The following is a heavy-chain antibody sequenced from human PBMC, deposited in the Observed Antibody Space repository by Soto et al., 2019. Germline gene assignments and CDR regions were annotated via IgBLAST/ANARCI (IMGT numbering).Heavy chain of an antibody. CDR3: VREAVAATTFDY. CDR1: GGSISSGGYY. J-gene: IGHJ4*02. D-gene: IGHD2-15*01. Sequence: QVQLQESGPGLVKPSQTLSLTCTVSGGSISSGGYYWSWIRQHPGKGLEWIGYIYYSGSTYYNPSLKSRVTISVDTSKNQFSLKLSSVTAADTAVYYCVREAVAATTFDYWGQGTLVTVSS. V-gene: IGHV4-31*03. CDR2: IYYSGST.